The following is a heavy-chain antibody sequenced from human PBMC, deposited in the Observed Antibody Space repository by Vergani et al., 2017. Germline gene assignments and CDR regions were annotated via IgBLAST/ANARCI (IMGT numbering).Heavy chain of an antibody. D-gene: IGHD3-16*01. J-gene: IGHJ2*01. V-gene: IGHV3-9*01. Sequence: EIQLVESGGGLVQPGRSLTLSCEASGFAFDDYAMHWVRQVPGKGLEWVSGIDRNYGVKNGNSFEGRFSISRDNAKKAVFLQMNNLRHEDTALYFCVKDNDYDADGPFDLWGRGTLVTVSS. CDR2: IDRNYGVK. CDR1: GFAFDDYA. CDR3: VKDNDYDADGPFDL.